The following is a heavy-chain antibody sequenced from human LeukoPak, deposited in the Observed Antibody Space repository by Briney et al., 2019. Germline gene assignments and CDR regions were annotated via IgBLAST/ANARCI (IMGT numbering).Heavy chain of an antibody. CDR1: GYTFTSYY. D-gene: IGHD2-15*01. V-gene: IGHV1-46*01. CDR2: INPSGGST. J-gene: IGHJ4*02. Sequence: ASVKVSCKASGYTFTSYYMHWVRQAPGQGLEWMGIINPSGGSTSYAQKFQGRVTMTRDTSTSTVYMELSSLRSEDTAVYYCAGNVVVAAFQDNYFDYWGQGTLVTVSS. CDR3: AGNVVVAAFQDNYFDY.